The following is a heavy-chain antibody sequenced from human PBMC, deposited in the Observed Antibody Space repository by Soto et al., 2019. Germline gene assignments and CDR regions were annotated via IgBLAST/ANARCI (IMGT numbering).Heavy chain of an antibody. CDR1: GGSISSGGYY. CDR3: ARVLSGFGELLRYFDY. V-gene: IGHV4-31*03. CDR2: IYYSGST. D-gene: IGHD3-10*01. Sequence: TLSLTCTVSGGSISSGGYYWSWIRQHPGKGLEWIGYIYYSGSTYYNPSLKSRVTISVDTSKNQFSLKLSSVTAADTAVYYCARVLSGFGELLRYFDYWGQGTLVTVSS. J-gene: IGHJ4*02.